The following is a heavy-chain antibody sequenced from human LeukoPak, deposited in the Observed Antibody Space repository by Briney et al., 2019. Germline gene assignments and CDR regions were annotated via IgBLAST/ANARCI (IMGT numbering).Heavy chain of an antibody. D-gene: IGHD1-20*01. Sequence: SQTLSLTCAISADSVSSNSAAWNWIRQSPSRGLEWLGRTYYRSKWYNDYAVSVKSRITINPDTSKNQFSLQLNSVTPEDTAVYYCARDRVINWNLTPEFDYWGQGTLVTVSS. V-gene: IGHV6-1*01. CDR3: ARDRVINWNLTPEFDY. J-gene: IGHJ4*02. CDR2: TYYRSKWYN. CDR1: ADSVSSNSAA.